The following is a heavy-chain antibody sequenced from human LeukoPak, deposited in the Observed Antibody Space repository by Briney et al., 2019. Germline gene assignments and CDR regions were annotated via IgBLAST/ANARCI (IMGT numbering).Heavy chain of an antibody. J-gene: IGHJ4*02. D-gene: IGHD7-27*01. V-gene: IGHV3-23*01. CDR3: ARDGQAFNSNWDYFEY. Sequence: GGSLRPSCVASGFTFDTFAMSWVRQAPGKGLEWVSGIGNTETYYADSVKGRFTISRDNSKSTVYLHMNNLRAEDTALYYCARDGQAFNSNWDYFEYWGQGTPVTVSS. CDR1: GFTFDTFA. CDR2: IGNTET.